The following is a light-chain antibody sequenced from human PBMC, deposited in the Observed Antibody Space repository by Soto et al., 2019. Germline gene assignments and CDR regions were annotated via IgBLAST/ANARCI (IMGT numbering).Light chain of an antibody. CDR1: QSVSSN. Sequence: EIVMTQSPASLSVSTGDRVTLSCRASQSVSSNLAWYQQKPGQAPRLLIFGAAARATGIPARFSGSGSGTEFTLTISSLQAEDFAVYYCQQYNNLPRTFGQGTKVDIK. J-gene: IGKJ1*01. CDR3: QQYNNLPRT. CDR2: GAA. V-gene: IGKV3-15*01.